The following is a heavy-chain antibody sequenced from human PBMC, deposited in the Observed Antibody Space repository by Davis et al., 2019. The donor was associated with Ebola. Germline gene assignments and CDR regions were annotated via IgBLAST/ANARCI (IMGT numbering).Heavy chain of an antibody. V-gene: IGHV3-48*03. Sequence: PGGSLRLSCAVSGFPLNNYWMSWVRQTPGKGLEWVSYIFRSGETIYYADSVKGRFTISRDNARNSLYLQMNSLRAEDTAVYYCARVESVEVFKLNYWGLGTLVTVSS. J-gene: IGHJ4*02. CDR3: ARVESVEVFKLNY. CDR2: IFRSGETI. D-gene: IGHD1-1*01. CDR1: GFPLNNYW.